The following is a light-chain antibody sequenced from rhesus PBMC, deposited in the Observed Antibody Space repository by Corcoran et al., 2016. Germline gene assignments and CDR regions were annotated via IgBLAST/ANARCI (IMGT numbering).Light chain of an antibody. Sequence: QVILTQSPASLSLSPGARATLSCRASQSVSSYLAWYQQKPGQAPRLLIYGASYRATGIPDRFSGSGAGTECTLTISSLEPEDFAVYFCQKYSSSPHSFGQGTKVEIK. CDR1: QSVSSY. J-gene: IGKJ2*01. CDR2: GAS. V-gene: IGKV3-53*01. CDR3: QKYSSSPHS.